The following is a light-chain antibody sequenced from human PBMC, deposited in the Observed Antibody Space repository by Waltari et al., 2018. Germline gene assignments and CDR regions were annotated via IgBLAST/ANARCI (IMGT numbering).Light chain of an antibody. CDR2: RND. V-gene: IGLV1-44*01. Sequence: QSVLTQPPSASGTPGQRVTISCSGSYSNVGANVVNWYQHLPGTAPKRLIYRNDRRPSGVPDRFSASKSGTSASLAISGLRPEDEADYYCASWDDSLNGRWVFGGGTKLTVL. J-gene: IGLJ2*01. CDR3: ASWDDSLNGRWV. CDR1: YSNVGANV.